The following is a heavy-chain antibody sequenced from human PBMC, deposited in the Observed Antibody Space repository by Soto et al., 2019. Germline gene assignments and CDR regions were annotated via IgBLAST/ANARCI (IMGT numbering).Heavy chain of an antibody. CDR2: ISPYDDNT. CDR3: ARGGYYDSSGSRNYHYYGMDA. V-gene: IGHV1-18*01. J-gene: IGHJ6*02. Sequence: QVQLVQSGTEVKKPGASVKVSCKASGYTFNSYGISWVRPAPGQGLEWMGWISPYDDNTNYAQNLQGRVTMTTDTSTRTAYMELRSLRSDDTAVYYCARGGYYDSSGSRNYHYYGMDACGQGTTVTVS. CDR1: GYTFNSYG. D-gene: IGHD3-22*01.